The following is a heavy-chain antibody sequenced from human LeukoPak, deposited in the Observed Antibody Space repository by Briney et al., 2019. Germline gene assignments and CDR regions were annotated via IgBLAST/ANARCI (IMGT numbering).Heavy chain of an antibody. CDR3: ARHRGPGPTTKVADY. D-gene: IGHD1-26*01. Sequence: GESLKISCKGSGYSFTSYWIGWVRQMPGKGLEWMGIIYPGDSETRYSPSFQGHVTISVDKSISTAYLQWSGLKASDTAIYYCARHRGPGPTTKVADYWGQGTLVTVSS. CDR1: GYSFTSYW. V-gene: IGHV5-51*01. J-gene: IGHJ4*02. CDR2: IYPGDSET.